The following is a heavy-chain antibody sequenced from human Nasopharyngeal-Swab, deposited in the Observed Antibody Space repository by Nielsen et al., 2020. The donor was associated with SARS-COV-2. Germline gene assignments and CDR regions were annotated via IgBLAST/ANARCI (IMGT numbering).Heavy chain of an antibody. CDR1: GGIFSSYA. CDR3: ASYGGNSAFHQFDY. CDR2: IIPIFGTA. J-gene: IGHJ4*02. Sequence: SVKVSCKASGGIFSSYAISWVRQAPGQGLEWTGGIIPIFGTANYAQKFQGRVTITADESTSTAYMELSSLRSEDTAVYYCASYGGNSAFHQFDYWGQGTLVTVSS. V-gene: IGHV1-69*13. D-gene: IGHD4-23*01.